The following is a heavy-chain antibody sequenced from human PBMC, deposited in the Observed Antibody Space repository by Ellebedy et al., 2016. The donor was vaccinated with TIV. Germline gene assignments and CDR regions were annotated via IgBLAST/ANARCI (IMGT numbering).Heavy chain of an antibody. D-gene: IGHD3-9*01. CDR2: VYYSGSP. J-gene: IGHJ4*02. CDR1: GGSVSTTKYY. CDR3: ARIDPWQPIDD. V-gene: IGHV4-39*01. Sequence: MPSETLSLTCGVSGGSVSTTKYYWPWIRQPPGKGLEWIGSVYYSGSPYYNPSFKSRVTLSADTSKNQFSLNLRTVSAADTGVYYCARIDPWQPIDDWGQGILVSVSS.